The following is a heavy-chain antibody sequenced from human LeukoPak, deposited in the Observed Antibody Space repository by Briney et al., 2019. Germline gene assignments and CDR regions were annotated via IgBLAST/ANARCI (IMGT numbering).Heavy chain of an antibody. J-gene: IGHJ4*02. CDR1: GGSIRSYY. D-gene: IGHD5-18*01. Sequence: PSETLSLTCTVSGGSIRSYYWSWIRQPPGEGLEWIGYIYYSGSTNYNPSLNSRVTISVDTSKNQFSLKLSSVTAADTAVYYCAKSRGYNYGSWDQYFDYWGQGTLVTVSS. CDR2: IYYSGST. V-gene: IGHV4-59*12. CDR3: AKSRGYNYGSWDQYFDY.